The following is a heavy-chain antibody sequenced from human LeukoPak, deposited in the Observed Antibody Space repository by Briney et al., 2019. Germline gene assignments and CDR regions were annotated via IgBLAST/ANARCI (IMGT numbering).Heavy chain of an antibody. J-gene: IGHJ4*02. CDR1: GYTFTSYD. D-gene: IGHD6-25*01. CDR2: MNPNSCNT. CDR3: ARGPAAISSFDY. V-gene: IGHV1-8*03. Sequence: ASVKVSCKASGYTFTSYDINWVRQATGQGLEWMGWMNPNSCNTGYAQKFQSRVTITRNTSISTAYMELSSLRSEDTAVYYCARGPAAISSFDYWGQGTLVTVSS.